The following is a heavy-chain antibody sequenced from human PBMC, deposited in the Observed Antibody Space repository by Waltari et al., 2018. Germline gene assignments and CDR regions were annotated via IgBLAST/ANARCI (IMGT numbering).Heavy chain of an antibody. Sequence: QVQLVESGGGLVKPGGSLRPSRASSGCCFGASYLTWIRQAPGKPLEWVSTISSGGSYTNNVDSVNARFTNSRDNARMSLFLQMHSLRVDDTALYYCARLRYGQAPLFHDFWGQGTLVTVSS. CDR3: ARLRYGQAPLFHDF. J-gene: IGHJ4*02. CDR1: GCCFGASY. CDR2: ISSGGSYT. D-gene: IGHD3-10*01. V-gene: IGHV3-11*05.